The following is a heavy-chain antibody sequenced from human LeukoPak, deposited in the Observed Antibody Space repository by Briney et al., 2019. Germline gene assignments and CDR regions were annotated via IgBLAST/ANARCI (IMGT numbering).Heavy chain of an antibody. V-gene: IGHV4-39*01. Sequence: SETLSLTCTVSGDSISSGTYYWGYIRQPPQKGLEWIGSVYYSGSTYYNPSLKSRVTISVDTSKNQFSLKLSSVTAADTAVHYCARQGLWELPTFDSWGQGTLVSVSS. J-gene: IGHJ4*02. CDR2: VYYSGST. D-gene: IGHD1-26*01. CDR1: GDSISSGTYY. CDR3: ARQGLWELPTFDS.